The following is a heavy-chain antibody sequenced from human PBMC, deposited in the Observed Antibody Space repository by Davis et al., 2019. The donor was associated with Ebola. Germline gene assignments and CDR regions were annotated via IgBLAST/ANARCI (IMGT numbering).Heavy chain of an antibody. D-gene: IGHD6-19*01. CDR1: GFTFSSYG. CDR2: ISYDGSNK. CDR3: AGPSGCPVY. V-gene: IGHV3-30*03. J-gene: IGHJ4*02. Sequence: GGSLRLSCAASGFTFSSYGMHWVRQAPGKGLEWVAVISYDGSNKYYADSVKGRFTIPRDNSKNTLYLQMNSLRAEDTAVYYCAGPSGCPVYWGQGTLVTVSS.